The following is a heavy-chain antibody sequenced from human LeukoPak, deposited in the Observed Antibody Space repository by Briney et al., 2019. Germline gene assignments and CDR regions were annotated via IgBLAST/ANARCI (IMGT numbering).Heavy chain of an antibody. CDR1: GFTFSSYS. V-gene: IGHV3-48*01. J-gene: IGHJ4*02. D-gene: IGHD3-3*01. CDR3: ARADDFWSGYYPSFDY. CDR2: ISSSSSTI. Sequence: GGSLRLSCAASGFTFSSYSMNWVRQAPGKGLEWVSYISSSSSTIYYADSVKGRFTISRDNAKNSLYLQMNSLRAEDTAAYYCARADDFWSGYYPSFDYWGQGTLVTVSS.